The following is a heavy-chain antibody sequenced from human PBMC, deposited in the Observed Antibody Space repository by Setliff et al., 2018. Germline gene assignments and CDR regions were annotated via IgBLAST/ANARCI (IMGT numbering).Heavy chain of an antibody. D-gene: IGHD3-22*01. CDR2: IKQDGSTK. J-gene: IGHJ3*02. CDR1: GFSFSRHW. V-gene: IGHV3-7*01. Sequence: GESLRLSCVVSGFSFSRHWMSWVRQAPGKGLEWVADIKQDGSTKYYLDSVKGRFTISRDNAKRSLYLQMNGLRADDTGVYYCVRDDADNYDAFDNWGQGTLVT. CDR3: VRDDADNYDAFDN.